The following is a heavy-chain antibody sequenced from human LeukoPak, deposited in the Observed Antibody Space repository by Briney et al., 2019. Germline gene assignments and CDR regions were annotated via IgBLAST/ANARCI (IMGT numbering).Heavy chain of an antibody. CDR3: TLSQPSSGGNYYYYYMDV. V-gene: IGHV3-49*04. D-gene: IGHD2-15*01. CDR2: IRSKAYGGTT. J-gene: IGHJ6*03. CDR1: GFTFSSYA. Sequence: PGGSLRLSCAASGFTFSSYAMSWVRQAPGKGLEWVGFIRSKAYGGTTEYAASVKGRFTISRDDSKSIAYLQMNSLKTEDTAVYYCTLSQPSSGGNYYYYYMDVWGKGTTVTVSS.